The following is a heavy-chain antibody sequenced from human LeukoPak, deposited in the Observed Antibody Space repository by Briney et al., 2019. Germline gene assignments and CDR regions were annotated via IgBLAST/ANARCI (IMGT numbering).Heavy chain of an antibody. CDR1: GYNFANSR. J-gene: IGHJ4*02. Sequence: GESLKISCKGSGYNFANSRIGWVRQMPGKGLEWMGSINPGDSETAYSPSFKGQVTILVDKSTTTAYLQWSSLEVSDTAIYYCTRHGDGFRYWGQGTLVTISS. CDR3: TRHGDGFRY. D-gene: IGHD2-21*02. CDR2: INPGDSET. V-gene: IGHV5-51*01.